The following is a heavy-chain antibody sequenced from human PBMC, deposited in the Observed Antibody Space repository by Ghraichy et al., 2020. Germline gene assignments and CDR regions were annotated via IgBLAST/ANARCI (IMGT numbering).Heavy chain of an antibody. Sequence: GGSLRLSCAASGFTFDDYTMHWVRQAPGKGLEWVSLISWDGGSTYYADSVEGRFTISRDNSKNSLYLQMNNLRSEDTAFYYCAKSPDWARGGALGDWGQGTLVTVSS. J-gene: IGHJ4*02. V-gene: IGHV3-43*01. CDR2: ISWDGGST. CDR3: AKSPDWARGGALGD. CDR1: GFTFDDYT. D-gene: IGHD3-16*01.